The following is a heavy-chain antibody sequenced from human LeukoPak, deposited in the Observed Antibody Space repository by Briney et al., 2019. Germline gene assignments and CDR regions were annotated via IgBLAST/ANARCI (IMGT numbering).Heavy chain of an antibody. Sequence: SETLSLTCDVSGVSISSSNRWSWVRQPPGKGLEWIGEIHHSGSTNYNPSLKSRVAISVDKSKNQFSLNLNSVTAADTAVYYCAREGDASGSYYNYWGQGILVTVSS. CDR2: IHHSGST. J-gene: IGHJ4*02. CDR1: GVSISSSNR. V-gene: IGHV4-4*02. D-gene: IGHD3-10*01. CDR3: AREGDASGSYYNY.